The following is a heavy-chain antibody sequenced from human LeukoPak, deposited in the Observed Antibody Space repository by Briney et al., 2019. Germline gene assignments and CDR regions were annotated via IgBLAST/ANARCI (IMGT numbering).Heavy chain of an antibody. D-gene: IGHD5-12*01. CDR2: IKPDGSEI. Sequence: PGGSLRLSCAASGFSFSRYWMSWVRQAPVKGLEWVANIKPDGSEIYYVDSVKGRFTISRDNSKNTLYLQMNSLRAEDTAVYYCAKPPGLRRLDPWGQGTLVTVSS. V-gene: IGHV3-7*03. J-gene: IGHJ5*02. CDR3: AKPPGLRRLDP. CDR1: GFSFSRYW.